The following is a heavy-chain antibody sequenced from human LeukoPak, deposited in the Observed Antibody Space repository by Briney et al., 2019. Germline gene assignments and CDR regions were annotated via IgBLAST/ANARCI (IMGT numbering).Heavy chain of an antibody. CDR3: ARESGSYYRDLDY. CDR2: IYSSGST. J-gene: IGHJ4*02. Sequence: GGSLRLSCAASGFTFSSYSMNWVRQAPGKGLEWVSVIYSSGSTYYADSVKGRFTISRDNSKNTLYLQMNSLRAEDTAVYYCARESGSYYRDLDYWGQGTLVTVSS. D-gene: IGHD1-26*01. V-gene: IGHV3-66*01. CDR1: GFTFSSYS.